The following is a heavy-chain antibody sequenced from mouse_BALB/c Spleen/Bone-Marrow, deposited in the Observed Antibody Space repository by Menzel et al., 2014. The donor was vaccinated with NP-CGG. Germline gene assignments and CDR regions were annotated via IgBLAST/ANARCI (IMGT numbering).Heavy chain of an antibody. D-gene: IGHD2-4*01. CDR3: AKSGYYDKAWFAY. V-gene: IGHV14-3*02. J-gene: IGHJ3*01. CDR1: GFNIKDTY. Sequence: VQLQQSGAELVKPGASVKLSCTASGFNIKDTYMHWVKQRPEQGLGWIGRIDPANGNTKYDPKFQTKATITPDTSSNTAYLQLSSLTSEDTAVYYCAKSGYYDKAWFAYWGQGTLVTVSA. CDR2: IDPANGNT.